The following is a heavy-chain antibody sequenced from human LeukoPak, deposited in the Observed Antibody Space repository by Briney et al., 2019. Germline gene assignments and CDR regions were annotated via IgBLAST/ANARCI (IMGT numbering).Heavy chain of an antibody. V-gene: IGHV3-33*01. D-gene: IGHD6-13*01. CDR2: IWYDGSNK. CDR3: TRTPAPGTLDY. Sequence: GGSLRLSCAASGFTFSSYGMHWVRQAPGKGLEWVAVIWYDGSNKYYADSVKGRFTISRDNSKNTLYMQMNSLRVEDTAVYYCTRTPAPGTLDYWGQGTLVTVSS. CDR1: GFTFSSYG. J-gene: IGHJ4*02.